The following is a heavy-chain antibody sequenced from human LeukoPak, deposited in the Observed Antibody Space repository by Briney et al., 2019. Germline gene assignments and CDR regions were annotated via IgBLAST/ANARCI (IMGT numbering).Heavy chain of an antibody. CDR1: GYTFTGYY. Sequence: VASVKVSCKASGYTFTGYYMHWVRQAPGQGLEWMGWINPNSGGTNYAQKFQGRVTMTRDTSISTAYMELSRLRSDDTAVYYCARDGDCSGGSCYYDFDYWGQGTLVTVSS. J-gene: IGHJ4*02. CDR3: ARDGDCSGGSCYYDFDY. V-gene: IGHV1-2*02. D-gene: IGHD2-15*01. CDR2: INPNSGGT.